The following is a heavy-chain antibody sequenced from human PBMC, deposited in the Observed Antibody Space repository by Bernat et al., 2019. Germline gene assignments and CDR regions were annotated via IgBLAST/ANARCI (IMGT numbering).Heavy chain of an antibody. CDR1: GGSFSGYY. CDR2: INHSGST. Sequence: QVQLQQWGAGLLKPSETLSLTCAVYGGSFSGYYWSWIRQPPGKGLEWIGEINHSGSTNYNPSLTSRVTISVDTSKNQFSLKLSSVTAADTAVYYCARGGPAAIPVRVYSYWGQGTLVTVSS. D-gene: IGHD2-2*02. CDR3: ARGGPAAIPVRVYSY. J-gene: IGHJ4*02. V-gene: IGHV4-34*01.